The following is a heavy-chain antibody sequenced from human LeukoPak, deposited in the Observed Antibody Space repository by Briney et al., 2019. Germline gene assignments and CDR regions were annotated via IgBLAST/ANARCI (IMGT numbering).Heavy chain of an antibody. CDR3: VRDGYRYAQFDY. CDR1: GYTFTDYY. V-gene: IGHV1-2*02. Sequence: GASVKVSCKASGYTFTDYYVHWVRQAPGQGLEWMGWINTKSGGTKYAQKFQGRVTVTRDTSISTAYMELSSLISDDTAIYYCVRDGYRYAQFDYWGQGTLVTVSS. D-gene: IGHD5-18*01. CDR2: INTKSGGT. J-gene: IGHJ4*02.